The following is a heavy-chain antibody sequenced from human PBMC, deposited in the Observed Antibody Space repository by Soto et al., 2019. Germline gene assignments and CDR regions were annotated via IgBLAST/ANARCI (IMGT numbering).Heavy chain of an antibody. D-gene: IGHD6-19*01. J-gene: IGHJ6*02. Sequence: SETLSLTCAVYGGSFSGYYWSWIRQPPGKGLEWIGEINHSGSTNYNPSLKSRVTISVDTSENQFSLKLSSVTAADTAVYYCARGSSGWYRYYYYYYGMDVWGQGTTVTVSS. CDR1: GGSFSGYY. V-gene: IGHV4-34*01. CDR2: INHSGST. CDR3: ARGSSGWYRYYYYYYGMDV.